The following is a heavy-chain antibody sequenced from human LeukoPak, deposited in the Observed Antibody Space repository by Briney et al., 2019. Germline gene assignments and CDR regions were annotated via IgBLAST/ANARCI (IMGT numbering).Heavy chain of an antibody. CDR2: INSGGSAI. J-gene: IGHJ4*02. Sequence: LTGGSLRLSCAASGFTLNSYEMNWVRQAPGKGLEWVSYINSGGSAIYYADSVKGRFTISRDNAKNSLYLQMNSLRADDTAVYYCARGGSYVHYWGQGTLVTVSS. D-gene: IGHD1-26*01. CDR3: ARGGSYVHY. CDR1: GFTLNSYE. V-gene: IGHV3-48*03.